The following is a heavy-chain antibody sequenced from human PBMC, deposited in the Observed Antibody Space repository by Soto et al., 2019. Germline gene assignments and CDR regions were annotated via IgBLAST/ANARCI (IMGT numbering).Heavy chain of an antibody. D-gene: IGHD1-1*01. V-gene: IGHV4-59*01. CDR3: ARVARTGQYYFDF. Sequence: QVQLQESGPGLVKPSETLSLTCTVSGDSINFYHWTWIRQPPGKGLEWMGYIYYTGSTNYNPSLKSRVSISVDTSKNQFSLKLSSVTAADTAVYYCARVARTGQYYFDFWGQGALVTVSS. CDR2: IYYTGST. CDR1: GDSINFYH. J-gene: IGHJ4*02.